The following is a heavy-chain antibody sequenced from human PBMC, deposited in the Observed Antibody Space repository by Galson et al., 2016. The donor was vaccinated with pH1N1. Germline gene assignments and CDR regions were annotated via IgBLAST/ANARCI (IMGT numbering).Heavy chain of an antibody. Sequence: SGGTFSSYAFSWVRQAPGQGLEWMGRIIGMFGTANYAQKFQGRVTITADESTSTAYMELSSLRSEDTAVYYCARAPGYYDSSGYYPAWGQGTLVTVSS. J-gene: IGHJ4*02. CDR1: GGTFSSYA. V-gene: IGHV1-69*15. CDR3: ARAPGYYDSSGYYPA. D-gene: IGHD3-22*01. CDR2: IIGMFGTA.